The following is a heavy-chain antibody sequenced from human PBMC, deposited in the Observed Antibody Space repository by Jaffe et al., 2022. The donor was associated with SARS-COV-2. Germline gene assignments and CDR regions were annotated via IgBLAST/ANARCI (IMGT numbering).Heavy chain of an antibody. CDR2: INGDGTRT. CDR1: GFTFDEYA. V-gene: IGHV3-43*02. J-gene: IGHJ4*02. CDR3: ARDYVSLAGPAYYCAY. Sequence: EVQLVESGGGVVQPGGSLRLSCAASGFTFDEYAMHWVRQAPGKGLEWVSLINGDGTRTYHADSVRGRFTISRDNRNNFLYLQMNGLRTEDSAFYFCARDYVSLAGPAYYCAYWGQGILVTVSS. D-gene: IGHD6-19*01.